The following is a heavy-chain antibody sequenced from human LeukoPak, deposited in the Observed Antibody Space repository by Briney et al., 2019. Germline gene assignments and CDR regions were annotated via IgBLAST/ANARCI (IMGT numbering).Heavy chain of an antibody. CDR2: IYPGDSDT. CDR3: ASSTYGSGSSFDY. Sequence: GESLKISCKGSGYSFTSYWIGWVRQMPGKGLEWMGIIYPGDSDTRCSPSFQGQVTISADKSISTAYLQWSSLKASDTAMYYCASSTYGSGSSFDYWGQGTLVTVSS. D-gene: IGHD3-10*01. V-gene: IGHV5-51*01. CDR1: GYSFTSYW. J-gene: IGHJ4*02.